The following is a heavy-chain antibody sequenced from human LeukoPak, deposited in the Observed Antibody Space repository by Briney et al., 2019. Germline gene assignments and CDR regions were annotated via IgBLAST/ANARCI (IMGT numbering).Heavy chain of an antibody. J-gene: IGHJ1*01. CDR1: GYSISSGYY. CDR2: IYHSGST. Sequence: SETLSLTCGVSGYSISSGYYWGWIRQPPGKGLEWIGSIYHSGSTYYKPSLKSRVTISVDTSKNQFSLKLNSVTAADTAVYYCAREDYDSSGYYRPFWGQGTLVTVGS. CDR3: AREDYDSSGYYRPF. D-gene: IGHD3-22*01. V-gene: IGHV4-38-2*02.